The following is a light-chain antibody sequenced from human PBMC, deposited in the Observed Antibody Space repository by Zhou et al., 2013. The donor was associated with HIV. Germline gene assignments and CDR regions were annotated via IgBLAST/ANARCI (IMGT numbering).Light chain of an antibody. Sequence: EIVLTQSPGTLSLSPGERATLSCRASLSVSSSYLAWYQQKPGQAPRLLIYGASSRATGIPNRFSGSGSGTDFTLTISRLEPEDFAMYFCQQYGSSPWTFGQGPRWKSN. CDR3: QQYGSSPWT. CDR1: LSVSSSY. V-gene: IGKV3-20*01. CDR2: GAS. J-gene: IGKJ1*01.